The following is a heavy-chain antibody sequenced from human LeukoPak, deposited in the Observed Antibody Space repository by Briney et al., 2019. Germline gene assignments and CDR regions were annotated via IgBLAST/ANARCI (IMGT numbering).Heavy chain of an antibody. D-gene: IGHD1-14*01. CDR2: ISGSGGST. CDR1: GFTFSSYA. V-gene: IGHV3-23*01. CDR3: ARENRPWYYYYGMDV. J-gene: IGHJ6*02. Sequence: GGSLRLSCAASGFTFSSYAMSWVRQAPGKGLEWVSAISGSGGSTYYADSVKGRFTISRDNSKNTLYLQMNSLRAEDTAVYYCARENRPWYYYYGMDVWGQGTTVTVSS.